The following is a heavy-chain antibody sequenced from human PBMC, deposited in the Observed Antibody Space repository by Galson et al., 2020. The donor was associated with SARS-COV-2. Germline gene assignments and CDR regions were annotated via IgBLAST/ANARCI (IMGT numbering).Heavy chain of an antibody. D-gene: IGHD5-18*01. Sequence: AGSLKISCAASGFTFSSYSMNWVRQAPGKGLEWVSSISSSSSYIYYADSVKGRFTISRDNAKNSLYLQMHSLRAEDSAVYYCAREVYGYGFFYWGQGTLVTVSS. J-gene: IGHJ4*02. CDR1: GFTFSSYS. CDR2: ISSSSSYI. V-gene: IGHV3-21*01. CDR3: AREVYGYGFFY.